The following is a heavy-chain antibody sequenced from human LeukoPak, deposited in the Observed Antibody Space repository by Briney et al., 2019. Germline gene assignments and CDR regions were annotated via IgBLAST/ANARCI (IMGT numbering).Heavy chain of an antibody. J-gene: IGHJ4*02. V-gene: IGHV4-34*01. Sequence: SETLSLTCAVYGGSFSGYYWSWIRQPPGKGLEWIGEINHSGSTNYNPSLKSRVTISVDTSKNQFSLKLSSVTAADTAVYYCARVKQWLGIDYWGQGTLVTVSS. CDR3: ARVKQWLGIDY. CDR1: GGSFSGYY. CDR2: INHSGST. D-gene: IGHD6-19*01.